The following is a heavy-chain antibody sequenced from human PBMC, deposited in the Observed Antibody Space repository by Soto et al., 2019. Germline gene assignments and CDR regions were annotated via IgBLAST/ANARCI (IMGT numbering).Heavy chain of an antibody. Sequence: GASVKVSCKASGYSFTSYDINWVRQATGQGLEWMGWMNPNSGNTDYGQNFQGRVTMTRDTSTRTAYMELSSLRSEDTAVYYCGGSSGWYYFDYWGQGTLVTVSS. J-gene: IGHJ4*02. D-gene: IGHD6-19*01. V-gene: IGHV1-8*01. CDR3: GGSSGWYYFDY. CDR1: GYSFTSYD. CDR2: MNPNSGNT.